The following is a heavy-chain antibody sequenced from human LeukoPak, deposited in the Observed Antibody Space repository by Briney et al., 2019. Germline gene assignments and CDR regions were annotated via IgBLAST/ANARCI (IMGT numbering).Heavy chain of an antibody. V-gene: IGHV4-39*01. J-gene: IGHJ4*02. CDR3: ARRRIRTYYYDSSGYFDY. Sequence: PSETLSLTCTVSGGSISSSSYYWGWIRQPPGKGLEWIGSIYYSGSTYYNPSLKSRVTISVDTSKNQFSLKLSSVTAADTAVYYCARRRIRTYYYDSSGYFDYWGQGTLVTVSS. D-gene: IGHD3-22*01. CDR1: GGSISSSSYY. CDR2: IYYSGST.